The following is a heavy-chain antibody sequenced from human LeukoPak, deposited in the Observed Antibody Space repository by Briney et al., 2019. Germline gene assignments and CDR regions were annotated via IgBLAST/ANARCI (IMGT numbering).Heavy chain of an antibody. CDR2: ISHDGKVK. CDR1: GFSFSTYG. D-gene: IGHD6-19*01. J-gene: IGHJ4*02. CDR3: AKEDLTYRSGWYWAC. V-gene: IGHV3-30*18. Sequence: GGSLRLSCAASGFSFSTYGMHWVRQAPGKGLEWVAVISHDGKVKYYADSAKGRFTVSRDNSKNTLYLQTNSLRAEDTAVYYCAKEDLTYRSGWYWACWGQGTLVTVSS.